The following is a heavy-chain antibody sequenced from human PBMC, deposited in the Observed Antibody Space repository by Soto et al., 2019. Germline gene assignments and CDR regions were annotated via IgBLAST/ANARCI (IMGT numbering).Heavy chain of an antibody. CDR2: VIPIFGTA. J-gene: IGHJ4*02. CDR3: ARGYYDSSGYYYFDY. D-gene: IGHD3-22*01. Sequence: QVQLVRSGAEVKKPGSSVKVSCKASGGTFSSYAISWVRQAPGQGLEWMGGVIPIFGTANYAQKFQGRVTITADKSTSTAYMELSSLRSEDTAVYYCARGYYDSSGYYYFDYWGQGTLVPVSS. V-gene: IGHV1-69*06. CDR1: GGTFSSYA.